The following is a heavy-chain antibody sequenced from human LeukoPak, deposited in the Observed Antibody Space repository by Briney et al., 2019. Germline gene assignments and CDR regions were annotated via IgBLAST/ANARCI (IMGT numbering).Heavy chain of an antibody. CDR3: AKGSYYDSSGSFYFDY. CDR1: GFTFSSYA. Sequence: GGSLRLSCAASGFTFSSYAMSWVRQAPGKGLEWVSGISGSGDNTYYADSVKGWFTISRDNSKSTLYVQVNSLGTEDTAAYYCAKGSYYDSSGSFYFDYWGQGTLVTVSS. J-gene: IGHJ4*02. D-gene: IGHD3-22*01. V-gene: IGHV3-23*01. CDR2: ISGSGDNT.